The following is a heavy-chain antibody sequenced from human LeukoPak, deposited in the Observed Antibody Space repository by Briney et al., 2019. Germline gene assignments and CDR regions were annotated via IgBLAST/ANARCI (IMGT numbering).Heavy chain of an antibody. D-gene: IGHD3-22*01. J-gene: IGHJ3*01. Sequence: PSETLSLTCTVSGGSISSSSYYWGWIRQPPGKGLEGIGSIYYTGSTYYNPSLKSRVTISVDTSKKQFSLKVTSVTAADTAIYYCARPDSIAYRYAFDVWGQGTMVTVSS. CDR1: GGSISSSSYY. V-gene: IGHV4-39*01. CDR2: IYYTGST. CDR3: ARPDSIAYRYAFDV.